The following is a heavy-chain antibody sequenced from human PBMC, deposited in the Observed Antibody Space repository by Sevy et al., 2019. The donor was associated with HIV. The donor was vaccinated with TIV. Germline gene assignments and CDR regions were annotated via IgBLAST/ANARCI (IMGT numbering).Heavy chain of an antibody. CDR2: IKEDGSDK. J-gene: IGHJ3*02. CDR1: GFTLSSFW. CDR3: ARDKNHYDRSVYYDAFDI. V-gene: IGHV3-7*03. D-gene: IGHD3-22*01. Sequence: GGSLRLSCAASGFTLSSFWMTWVRQAPGKGLEWVANIKEDGSDKNYLDSVKGRFTISRDNAKNSLYLQMNSLRAEDTAVYYCARDKNHYDRSVYYDAFDIWGQGTMVTASS.